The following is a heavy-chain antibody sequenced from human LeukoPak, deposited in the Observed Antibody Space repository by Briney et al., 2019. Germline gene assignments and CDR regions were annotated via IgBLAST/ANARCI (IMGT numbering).Heavy chain of an antibody. D-gene: IGHD6-13*01. J-gene: IGHJ4*02. CDR3: ARGAVFTGSSWDY. CDR1: GYTFSYYA. CDR2: INAGNGNT. V-gene: IGHV1-3*01. Sequence: GASVKVSCKASGYTFSYYAIHWVRQAPGQRLEWMGWINAGNGNTEYSQKFQGRVTINRDTSASTAYMELSSLKFEDMAVYYCARGAVFTGSSWDYWGQGTLVTVSS.